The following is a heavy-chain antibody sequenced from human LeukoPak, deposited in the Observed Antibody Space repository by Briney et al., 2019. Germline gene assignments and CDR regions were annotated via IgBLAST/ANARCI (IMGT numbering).Heavy chain of an antibody. CDR1: GASISSSSYY. CDR2: IYYGGST. D-gene: IGHD2-2*03. Sequence: PSETLSLTCTVSGASISSSSYYWGWIRQPPGKGLQWIGSIYYGGSTYYNPSLKSRVTISVDTSKNQFSLKVNSVTAADTAVYYCARGMVDIVVVPAAMDYYYYGMDVWGQGTTVTVSS. J-gene: IGHJ6*02. CDR3: ARGMVDIVVVPAAMDYYYYGMDV. V-gene: IGHV4-39*07.